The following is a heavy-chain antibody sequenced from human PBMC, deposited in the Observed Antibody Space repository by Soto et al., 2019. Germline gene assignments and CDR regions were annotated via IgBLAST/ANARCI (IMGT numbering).Heavy chain of an antibody. CDR3: ARGGQVITFFGVFIICFAP. J-gene: IGHJ5*02. CDR1: GGSFSGYY. Sequence: SETLSLTCAVYGGSFSGYYWSWIRQPPGKGLEWIGEINHSGSTNYNPSLKSRVTISVDTSKNQFSLKLSSVTAADTAVYYCARGGQVITFFGVFIICFAPGGQEPRFTFS. D-gene: IGHD3-3*01. V-gene: IGHV4-34*01. CDR2: INHSGST.